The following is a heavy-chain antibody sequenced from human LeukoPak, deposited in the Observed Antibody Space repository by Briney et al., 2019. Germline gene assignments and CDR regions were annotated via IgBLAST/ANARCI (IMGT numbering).Heavy chain of an antibody. CDR3: ARGVSMGRGGITSRPPHYFDC. D-gene: IGHD3-10*01. J-gene: IGHJ4*02. CDR1: GYTFTTYY. CDR2: INPSGGLT. Sequence: ASVKVSCKASGYTFTTYYMHWVRQAPGQGLEWMGKINPSGGLTWYSQKFEDRVTMTRDTSTSTVYMELSSLRSDDTAVYYCARGVSMGRGGITSRPPHYFDCWGQGTLVTVSS. V-gene: IGHV1-46*01.